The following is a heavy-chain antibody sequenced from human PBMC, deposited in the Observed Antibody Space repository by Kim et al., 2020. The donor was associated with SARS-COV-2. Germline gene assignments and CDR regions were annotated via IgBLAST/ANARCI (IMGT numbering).Heavy chain of an antibody. V-gene: IGHV5-51*01. CDR1: GYSFTSYW. D-gene: IGHD3-22*01. CDR2: IYPGDSDT. CDR3: ARQRRLVGLLSAFDI. J-gene: IGHJ3*02. Sequence: GESLKISCKGSGYSFTSYWIGWVRQMPGKGLEWMGIIYPGDSDTRYSPAFQGQVTISADKSISTAYLQWSSLKASDTAMYYCARQRRLVGLLSAFDIWGQGTMVTVSS.